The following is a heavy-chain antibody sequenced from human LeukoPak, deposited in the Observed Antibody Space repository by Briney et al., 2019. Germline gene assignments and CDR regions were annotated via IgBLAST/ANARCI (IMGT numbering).Heavy chain of an antibody. D-gene: IGHD5-24*01. CDR2: IYYSGST. Sequence: SETLSLTCTVSGGSISSSSYYWGWIRQPPGKGLEWIGSIYYSGSTYYNPSLKSRVTISVDTSKNQFSLKLSSVTAADTAVYYCARRPGRWLQFGTYIFDYWGQGTLVTVSS. V-gene: IGHV4-39*01. CDR3: ARRPGRWLQFGTYIFDY. J-gene: IGHJ4*02. CDR1: GGSISSSSYY.